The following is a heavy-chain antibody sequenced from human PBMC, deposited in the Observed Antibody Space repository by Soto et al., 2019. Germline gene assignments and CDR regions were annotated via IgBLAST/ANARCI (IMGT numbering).Heavy chain of an antibody. CDR1: GFSLSTSGVG. CDR3: AHSGSGGSRGTNFDY. D-gene: IGHD2-15*01. J-gene: IGHJ4*02. CDR2: IYWDDDK. V-gene: IGHV2-5*02. Sequence: QITLKESGPTLVKPTQTLTLTCTFSGFSLSTSGVGVGWIRQPPGKALAWLALIYWDDDKRYSPSLKSRLTITKDTSKNQVVLTMTNMDPVDTATYYCAHSGSGGSRGTNFDYWGQGTLVTVSS.